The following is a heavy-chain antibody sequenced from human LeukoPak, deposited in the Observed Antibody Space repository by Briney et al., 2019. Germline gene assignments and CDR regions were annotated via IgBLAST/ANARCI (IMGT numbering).Heavy chain of an antibody. CDR3: ARPHSSGWYGVYDI. CDR2: FTYSGTT. CDR1: DGSISSHY. Sequence: SETLSLTCTVSDGSISSHYRSWIRQPPGKGLEWIGHFTYSGTTSYNASLKSRVTISVDTSKNQFSLKLTSVTAADTAVYYCARPHSSGWYGVYDIWGQGTMVTVSS. V-gene: IGHV4-59*08. D-gene: IGHD6-19*01. J-gene: IGHJ3*02.